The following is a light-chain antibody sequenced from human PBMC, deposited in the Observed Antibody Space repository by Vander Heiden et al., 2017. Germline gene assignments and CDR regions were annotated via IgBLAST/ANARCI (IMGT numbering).Light chain of an antibody. CDR3: QCYDNSLSGSRV. J-gene: IGLJ3*02. CDR1: SSNIGAGYD. V-gene: IGLV1-40*01. Sequence: QSVLTQPPSVSGAPGPRVTISCTGSSSNIGAGYDVHWYQQLPGTAPKLLIYGNNNRPSGVPDRFSGSKSGTSASLAITGLQAEDEADYYCQCYDNSLSGSRVFGGGTKLTVL. CDR2: GNN.